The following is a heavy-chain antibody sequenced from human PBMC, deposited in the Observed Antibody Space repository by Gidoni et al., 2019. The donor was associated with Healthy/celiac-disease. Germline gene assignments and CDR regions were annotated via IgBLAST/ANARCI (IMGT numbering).Heavy chain of an antibody. V-gene: IGHV1-69*01. J-gene: IGHJ3*02. CDR3: ARNLNVTTKAFDI. Sequence: QVQLVQSGAEVKKPGSSVKVSCTASGRTFSSYAISWVGKAPGQGLGWMGGIIAIVGTANYAQKFQGRVTITADESTSTAYMELSSLRSEDTAVYYCARNLNVTTKAFDIWGQGKMVTVSS. CDR2: IIAIVGTA. CDR1: GRTFSSYA. D-gene: IGHD4-17*01.